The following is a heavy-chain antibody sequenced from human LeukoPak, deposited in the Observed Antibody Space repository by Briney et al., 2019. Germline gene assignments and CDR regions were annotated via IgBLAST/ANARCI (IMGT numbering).Heavy chain of an antibody. CDR2: IYYSGST. Sequence: SETLSLTCTVSGGSISSHYWSWIRQPPGKGLEWMGYIYYSGSTNYNPSLKSRGTISVDTSKNQFSLKLSSVTPADTAVYYCARGSRIRYYYSYMDVWGKGTTVTASS. CDR1: GGSISSHY. CDR3: ARGSRIRYYYSYMDV. V-gene: IGHV4-59*11. J-gene: IGHJ6*03. D-gene: IGHD2-21*01.